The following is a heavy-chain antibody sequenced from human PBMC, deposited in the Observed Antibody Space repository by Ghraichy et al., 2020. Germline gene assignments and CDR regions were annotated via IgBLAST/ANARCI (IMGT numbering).Heavy chain of an antibody. CDR3: ARDTRMRSIAWYYDTTGEAFGI. V-gene: IGHV3-53*01. Sequence: GGSLRLSCAVSGFTVSTNYVSWVRHPPGKEMEWVSVIYSGGSTYYADSVKCRFTISRDNSKNKLYLQMNSLRAEDTAVYYCARDTRMRSIAWYYDTTGEAFGIWGQGAMVTVSS. CDR2: IYSGGST. D-gene: IGHD3-22*01. CDR1: GFTVSTNY. J-gene: IGHJ3*02.